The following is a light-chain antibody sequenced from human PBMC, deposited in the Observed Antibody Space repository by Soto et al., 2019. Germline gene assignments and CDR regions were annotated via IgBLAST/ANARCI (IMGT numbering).Light chain of an antibody. Sequence: QLVLTQSPSASASLGASVKLTCTLSSGHISYAIAWHQQQPEKGPRYLMKLNSDGSHNKGDGIPDRFSGSSSGAERYLTISSLQSEDEADYYCQTLGTGIVVFGGGTKLTVL. V-gene: IGLV4-69*01. CDR2: LNSDGSH. J-gene: IGLJ2*01. CDR1: SGHISYA. CDR3: QTLGTGIVV.